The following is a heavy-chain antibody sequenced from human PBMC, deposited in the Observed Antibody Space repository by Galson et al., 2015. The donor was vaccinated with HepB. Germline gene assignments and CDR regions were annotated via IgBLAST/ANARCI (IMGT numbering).Heavy chain of an antibody. D-gene: IGHD3-10*01. CDR1: GFTFSSYG. CDR2: IWYDGSNK. J-gene: IGHJ3*02. CDR3: ARDNRAMVRGVMVAFDI. Sequence: SLRLSCAASGFTFSSYGMHWVRQAPGKGLEWVAVIWYDGSNKYYADSVKGRFTISRDNSKNTLYLQMNSLRAEDTAVYYCARDNRAMVRGVMVAFDIWGQGTMVTVSS. V-gene: IGHV3-33*08.